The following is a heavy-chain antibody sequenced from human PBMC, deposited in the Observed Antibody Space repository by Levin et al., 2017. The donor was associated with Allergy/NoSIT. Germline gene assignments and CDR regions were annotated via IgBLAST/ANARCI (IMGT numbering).Heavy chain of an antibody. Sequence: GGSLRLSCAASGFTFSSYAMHWVRQAPGKGLEWVAVISYDGSNKYYADSVKGRFTISRDNSKNTLYLQMNSLRAEDTAVYYCARDGSHYWGQGTLVTVSS. CDR2: ISYDGSNK. V-gene: IGHV3-30-3*01. CDR1: GFTFSSYA. CDR3: ARDGSHY. J-gene: IGHJ4*02.